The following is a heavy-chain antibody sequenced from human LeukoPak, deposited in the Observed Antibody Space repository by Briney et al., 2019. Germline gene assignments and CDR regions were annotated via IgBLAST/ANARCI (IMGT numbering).Heavy chain of an antibody. J-gene: IGHJ5*02. D-gene: IGHD3-3*01. CDR1: GGSISSYY. V-gene: IGHV4-59*08. CDR3: ARNHDFWSGYPNWFDP. Sequence: SETLSLTCTVSGGSISSYYWSWIRQPPGKGLEWVGYIYYSGSTNYNPSLKSRVTISVDTSKNQFSLKLSSVTAADTAVYYCARNHDFWSGYPNWFDPWGQGTLVTVSS. CDR2: IYYSGST.